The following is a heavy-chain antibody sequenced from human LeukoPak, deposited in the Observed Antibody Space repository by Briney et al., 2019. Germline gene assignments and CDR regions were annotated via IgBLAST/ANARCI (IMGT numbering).Heavy chain of an antibody. CDR1: GYTFTGYY. Sequence: GASVKVSCKASGYTFTGYYMHWVRQAPGQGLEWMGWINPNSGGTNYAQTFQGRVTMTRDTSISTAYMELSRLRSDDTAVYYCARDLAPPTIIMVRGLLYWGQGTLVTVSS. V-gene: IGHV1-2*02. J-gene: IGHJ4*02. CDR2: INPNSGGT. CDR3: ARDLAPPTIIMVRGLLY. D-gene: IGHD3-10*01.